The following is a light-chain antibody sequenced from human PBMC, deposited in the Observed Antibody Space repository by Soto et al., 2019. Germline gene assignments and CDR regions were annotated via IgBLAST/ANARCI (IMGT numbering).Light chain of an antibody. CDR1: QSINSW. V-gene: IGKV1-5*01. CDR3: QQYDSYSPT. Sequence: DIQMTQSPSTLSASVGDRVTITCRASQSINSWLAWYQQKPGKAPNLLIYDASSLESGVPSRSSGSGSGTEFTLTISSLQPDDFATYYCQQYDSYSPTFGQGTKV. J-gene: IGKJ1*01. CDR2: DAS.